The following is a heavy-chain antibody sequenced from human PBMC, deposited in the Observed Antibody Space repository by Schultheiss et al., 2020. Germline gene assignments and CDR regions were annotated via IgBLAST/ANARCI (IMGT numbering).Heavy chain of an antibody. CDR2: IYTSGST. V-gene: IGHV4-61*02. CDR3: AREGGIAAAALNWLDP. CDR1: GGSVSSGSYY. Sequence: SETLSLTCTVSGGSVSSGSYYWSWIRQPAGKGLEWIGRIYTSGSTNYNPSLKSRVTISVDTSKNQFSLKLSSVTAADTAVYYCAREGGIAAAALNWLDPWGQGTLVTVSS. J-gene: IGHJ5*02. D-gene: IGHD6-13*01.